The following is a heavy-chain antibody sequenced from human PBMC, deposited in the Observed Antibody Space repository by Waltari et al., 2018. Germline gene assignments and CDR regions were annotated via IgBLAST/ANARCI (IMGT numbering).Heavy chain of an antibody. CDR3: ARVLTGYGSGRKSYYGMDV. V-gene: IGHV3-74*01. J-gene: IGHJ6*02. CDR2: INSDGSST. Sequence: EVQLVESGGGLVQPGGSLRLSCAASVFTFSSYWMHWVRQAPGKWLVWVSRINSDGSSTSYADSVKGRFTISRDNAKNTLYLQMNSLRAEDTAVYYCARVLTGYGSGRKSYYGMDVWGQGTTVTVSS. CDR1: VFTFSSYW. D-gene: IGHD3-10*01.